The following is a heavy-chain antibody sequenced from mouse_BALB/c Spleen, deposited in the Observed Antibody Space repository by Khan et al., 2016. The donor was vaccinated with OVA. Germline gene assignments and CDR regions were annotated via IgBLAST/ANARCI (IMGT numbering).Heavy chain of an antibody. J-gene: IGHJ2*01. D-gene: IGHD1-3*01. CDR2: IWAGGST. V-gene: IGHV2-9*02. CDR3: ARLEDI. Sequence: VELVESGPGLVAPSQSLSITCTVSGFSLTSYGVHWVRQPPGKGLEWLGVIWAGGSTNYNSDLMSRLSISKDNSKSQDFLKMNSLQTDDTAMYYCARLEDIWGQGTTLTVSS. CDR1: GFSLTSYG.